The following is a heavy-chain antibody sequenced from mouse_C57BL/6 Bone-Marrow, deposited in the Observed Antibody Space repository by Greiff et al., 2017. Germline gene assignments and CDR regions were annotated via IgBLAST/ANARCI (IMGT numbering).Heavy chain of an antibody. J-gene: IGHJ3*01. CDR1: GYTFTSYR. CDR2: IHPNSGST. V-gene: IGHV1-64*01. Sequence: VQLQQPGAELVKPGASLKLSCKASGYTFTSYRMHWVKQRPAKGLEWIAMIHPNSGSTNYHDKFKSKATLTLDKSSSTAYKQISSLTSEATAVYDLAREEGWCQGTLATVSA. CDR3: AREEG.